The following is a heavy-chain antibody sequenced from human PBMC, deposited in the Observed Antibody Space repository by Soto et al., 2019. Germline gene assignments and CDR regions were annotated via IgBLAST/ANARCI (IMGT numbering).Heavy chain of an antibody. D-gene: IGHD3-3*01. CDR2: ISGSGGST. V-gene: IGHV3-23*01. J-gene: IGHJ4*02. Sequence: GGSLRLSCAASGFTFSSYAMNWVRQAPGKGLEWVSAISGSGGSTYYADSVKGRFTISRDNSKNTLYLQMNSLRAEDTAVYYCANQIYDFWSGSTFDYWGQGTLVTVSS. CDR1: GFTFSSYA. CDR3: ANQIYDFWSGSTFDY.